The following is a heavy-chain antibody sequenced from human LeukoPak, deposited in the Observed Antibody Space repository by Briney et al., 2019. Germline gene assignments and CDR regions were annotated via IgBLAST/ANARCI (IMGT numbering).Heavy chain of an antibody. D-gene: IGHD6-19*01. V-gene: IGHV3-23*01. Sequence: GGSLRLSCAASGFTFSSYVMSWVRQAPGKGLEWVSAISGVGDNTYYADSVKGRFTISRDNSKNTQYLQMNSLRAEDTAIYYCARGEPGGWYEARFDPWGQGTLVTVSS. J-gene: IGHJ5*02. CDR1: GFTFSSYV. CDR3: ARGEPGGWYEARFDP. CDR2: ISGVGDNT.